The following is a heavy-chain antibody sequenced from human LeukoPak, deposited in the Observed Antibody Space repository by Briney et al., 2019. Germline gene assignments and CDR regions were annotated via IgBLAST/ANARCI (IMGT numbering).Heavy chain of an antibody. Sequence: PGGSLRLSCAASGFTFSSYWMSWVRQAPGKGLEWVANIKQDGSEKYYVDSVKGRFTISRDNAKNSLYLQMNSLRTEDTALYYCAKDRMRFGELSDNWFDPWGQGTLATVSS. CDR3: AKDRMRFGELSDNWFDP. D-gene: IGHD3-10*01. V-gene: IGHV3-7*03. CDR1: GFTFSSYW. CDR2: IKQDGSEK. J-gene: IGHJ5*02.